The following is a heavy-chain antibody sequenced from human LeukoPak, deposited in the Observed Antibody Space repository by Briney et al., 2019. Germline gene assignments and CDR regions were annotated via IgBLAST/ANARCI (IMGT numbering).Heavy chain of an antibody. V-gene: IGHV5-51*03. CDR3: AGTQYSSRWSRLDF. CDR1: GYSFTTYW. Sequence: KAGESLKISCKGPGYSFTTYWIAWVRQMPGKGLEWMGIIYPGDSDTRYSPSFQGQVTISADKSISTAYLQWSSLKASDTAMYYCAGTQYSSRWSRLDFWGQGTLVTVSS. CDR2: IYPGDSDT. D-gene: IGHD6-13*01. J-gene: IGHJ4*02.